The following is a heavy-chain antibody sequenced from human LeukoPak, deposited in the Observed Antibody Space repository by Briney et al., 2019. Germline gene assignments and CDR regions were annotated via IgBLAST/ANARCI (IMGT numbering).Heavy chain of an antibody. CDR1: GFTFSTYA. V-gene: IGHV3-23*01. CDR3: AKAGLVRGGALDS. D-gene: IGHD4/OR15-4a*01. Sequence: GGSLRLSCAASGFTFSTYAMTWVRQAPGKGLEWVSSITGSGDGTSAADSVTGRFSISRDNSKSTLYLQMNSLRVEDAAVYYCAKAGLVRGGALDSWGQGTLVTVSS. CDR2: ITGSGDGT. J-gene: IGHJ4*02.